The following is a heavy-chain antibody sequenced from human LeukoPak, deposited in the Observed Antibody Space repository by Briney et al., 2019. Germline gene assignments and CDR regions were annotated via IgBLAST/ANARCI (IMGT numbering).Heavy chain of an antibody. CDR1: GYTFTSYG. V-gene: IGHV1-46*01. J-gene: IGHJ4*02. Sequence: GASVKVSCKASGYTFTSYGISWVRQAPGQGLEWMGVINPSIGSTSYTQKFQGRVTMTRDTSTSTVDMELSSLTFEDTAVYYCARGGTVTTAPIDYWGQGTLVTVSS. D-gene: IGHD4-17*01. CDR3: ARGGTVTTAPIDY. CDR2: INPSIGST.